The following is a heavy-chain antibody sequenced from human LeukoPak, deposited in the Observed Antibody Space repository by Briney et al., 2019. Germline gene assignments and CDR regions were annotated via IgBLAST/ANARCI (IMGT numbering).Heavy chain of an antibody. CDR1: GFTFSSYA. D-gene: IGHD3-22*01. V-gene: IGHV3-23*01. CDR3: ARASYDSSGYAFDY. CDR2: ISGSGSST. J-gene: IGHJ4*02. Sequence: GGSLRLSCAASGFTFSSYAMSWVRQAPGKGLEWVSTISGSGSSTYYADSVKGRFTISRDNSKNTLYLQMNSLRAEDTAVYYCARASYDSSGYAFDYWGQGTLVTVSS.